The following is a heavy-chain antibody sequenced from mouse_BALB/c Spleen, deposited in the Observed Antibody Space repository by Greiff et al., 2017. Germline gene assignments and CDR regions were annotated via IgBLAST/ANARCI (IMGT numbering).Heavy chain of an antibody. D-gene: IGHD1-2*01. CDR2: ISDGGSYT. V-gene: IGHV5-4*02. CDR1: GFTFSDYY. CDR3: ARDRITTATMAMDY. J-gene: IGHJ4*01. Sequence: EVKLVESGGGLVQPGGSRKLSCAASGFTFSDYYMYWVRQTPEKRLEWVATISDGGSYTYYPDSVKGRFTISRDNAKNNLYLQMSSLKSEDTAMYYCARDRITTATMAMDYWGQGTSVTVSS.